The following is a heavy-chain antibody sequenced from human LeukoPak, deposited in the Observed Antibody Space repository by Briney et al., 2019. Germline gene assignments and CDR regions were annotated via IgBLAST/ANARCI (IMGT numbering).Heavy chain of an antibody. J-gene: IGHJ5*02. CDR2: ISSSSSTI. Sequence: GGSLRLSCAASGFTFSSYSMNWVRQAPGKGLEWVSYISSSSSTIYYADSVKGRFTISRDNAKNSLYLQMNSLRAEDTAVYYCAKVSHYDFWSGSSWFDPWGQGTLVTVSS. CDR3: AKVSHYDFWSGSSWFDP. D-gene: IGHD3-3*01. V-gene: IGHV3-48*01. CDR1: GFTFSSYS.